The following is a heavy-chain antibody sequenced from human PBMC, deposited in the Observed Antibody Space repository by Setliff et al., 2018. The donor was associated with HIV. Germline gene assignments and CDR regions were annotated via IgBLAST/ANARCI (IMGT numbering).Heavy chain of an antibody. J-gene: IGHJ4*02. CDR2: IYSSGST. CDR3: AREWGYDSSGYPLLHFDY. V-gene: IGHV4-61*09. D-gene: IGHD3-22*01. Sequence: SETLSLTCSVSGVSISSSNYYWSWIRQPAGKRLEWIGHIYSSGSTNYNPSLKYNPSLKSRVTISADTSKNQFSLKLSSVTAADTAVYYCAREWGYDSSGYPLLHFDYWGQGTLVTVSS. CDR1: GVSISSSNYY.